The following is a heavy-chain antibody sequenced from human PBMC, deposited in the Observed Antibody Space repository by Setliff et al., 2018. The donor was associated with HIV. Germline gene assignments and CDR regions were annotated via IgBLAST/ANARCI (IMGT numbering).Heavy chain of an antibody. V-gene: IGHV1-2*02. Sequence: GASVKVSCKASGYTFTDYFFHWVRQAPGQGLEWMGWINPNTGGANYEQMFQGRVTMTRDTSISTAYMELSSLRSDDTAVYYCARERTYSNAYAFDYWGPGTLVTVSS. D-gene: IGHD6-13*01. CDR3: ARERTYSNAYAFDY. CDR1: GYTFTDYF. J-gene: IGHJ4*02. CDR2: INPNTGGA.